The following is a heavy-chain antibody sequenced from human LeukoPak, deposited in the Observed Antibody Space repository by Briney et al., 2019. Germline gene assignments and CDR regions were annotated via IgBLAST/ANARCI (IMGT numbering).Heavy chain of an antibody. CDR3: ARDHYDSSGYGYYFDS. CDR2: IIGNGVDT. V-gene: IGHV3-23*01. CDR1: GFTFSTYA. J-gene: IGHJ4*02. Sequence: GGSLRLSCSASGFTFSTYAMNWVRLSPGKGLEWVASIIGNGVDTYHADSVKGRFSISRDNSKNTVFLQMNSLRAEDTAVYYCARDHYDSSGYGYYFDSWGQGTLVTVSS. D-gene: IGHD3-22*01.